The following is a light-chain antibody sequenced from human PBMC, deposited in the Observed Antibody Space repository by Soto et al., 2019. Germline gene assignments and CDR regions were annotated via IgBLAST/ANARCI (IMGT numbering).Light chain of an antibody. CDR2: GAH. Sequence: DIQLTQSPSLLSASVGDRVTITCRASQDISSYLAWYQQKPGRAPELLIHGAHSLHSGVPSRFSGSGSGTEFSLTISSLQHEDLATYYCQQLNSYPLSLGGGTKVDIK. J-gene: IGKJ4*01. CDR1: QDISSY. V-gene: IGKV1-9*01. CDR3: QQLNSYPLS.